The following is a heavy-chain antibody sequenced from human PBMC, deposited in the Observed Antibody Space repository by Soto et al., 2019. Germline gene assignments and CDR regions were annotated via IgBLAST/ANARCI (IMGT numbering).Heavy chain of an antibody. J-gene: IGHJ6*02. CDR3: ARPRYSSGGMDV. CDR1: GYIFTNYG. D-gene: IGHD3-9*01. Sequence: GASVKVSCKTSGYIFTNYGISWVRQAPGQGLEWMGWISGYNGNTNYAQKFQGRVTMTADTSTSTAYMELRSLRSDDVAVFYCARPRYSSGGMDVWGQGTTVTVSS. CDR2: ISGYNGNT. V-gene: IGHV1-18*03.